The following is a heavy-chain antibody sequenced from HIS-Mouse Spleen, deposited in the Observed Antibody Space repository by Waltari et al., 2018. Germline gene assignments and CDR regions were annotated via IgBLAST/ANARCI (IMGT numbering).Heavy chain of an antibody. Sequence: QLQLQESGPGLVKPSETLSLTCTVSGGSISSSRYYWGWIRQPPGKGLAVIEWIYYSGSTYDNPSLTSRVTISVDTSKNQFSLKLSSVTAADTAVYYCAREIPYSSSWYDWYFDLWGRGTLVTVSS. D-gene: IGHD6-13*01. CDR1: GGSISSSRYY. V-gene: IGHV4-39*07. CDR2: IYYSGST. J-gene: IGHJ2*01. CDR3: AREIPYSSSWYDWYFDL.